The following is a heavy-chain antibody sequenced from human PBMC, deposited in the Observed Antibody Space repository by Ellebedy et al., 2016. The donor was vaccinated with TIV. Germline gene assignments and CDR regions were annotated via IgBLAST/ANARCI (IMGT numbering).Heavy chain of an antibody. V-gene: IGHV3-48*04. J-gene: IGHJ4*02. CDR2: ISSNSGNI. D-gene: IGHD3-10*01. CDR3: VRRSGSYFDY. Sequence: PGGSLRLSCAASGFTFSSYAMNWVRQAPGKGLEWVPYISSNSGNIYYADSVKGRFTISRDNARNSLFLQMNSLTTEDTAVYYCVRRSGSYFDYWGQGTLLTVSS. CDR1: GFTFSSYA.